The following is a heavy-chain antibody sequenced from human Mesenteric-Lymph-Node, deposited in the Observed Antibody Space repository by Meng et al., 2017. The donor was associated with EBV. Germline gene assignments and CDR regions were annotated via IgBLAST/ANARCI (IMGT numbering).Heavy chain of an antibody. Sequence: QVQLVESGGGLVKPGGSLRLSCAASGFSFSDHYMNWIRQAPGKGLEWVSYISRSGTPIYYADSVKGRFIISRDNAKNSLYLQMNSLRAEDSAVYYCTRGVRGYSHGSRVDVWGQGTTVTVSS. V-gene: IGHV3-11*01. CDR3: TRGVRGYSHGSRVDV. D-gene: IGHD5-18*01. CDR2: ISRSGTPI. CDR1: GFSFSDHY. J-gene: IGHJ6*02.